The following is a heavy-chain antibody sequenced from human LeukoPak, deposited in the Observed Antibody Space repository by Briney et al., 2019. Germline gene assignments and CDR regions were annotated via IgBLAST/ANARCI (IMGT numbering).Heavy chain of an antibody. V-gene: IGHV3-9*01. CDR2: ISWNSGSI. CDR1: GFTFDDYA. D-gene: IGHD3-22*01. J-gene: IGHJ4*02. Sequence: GRSLRLSCAASGFTFDDYAMHWVRQAPGKGLEWVSGISWNSGSIGYADSVKGRFTISRDNAKSSLYLQMNSLRAEDTALYYCAKGLYYYDSSGYYPPFDYWGQGTLVTVSS. CDR3: AKGLYYYDSSGYYPPFDY.